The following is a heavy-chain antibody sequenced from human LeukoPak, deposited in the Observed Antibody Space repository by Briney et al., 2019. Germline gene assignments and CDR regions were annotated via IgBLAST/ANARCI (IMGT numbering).Heavy chain of an antibody. Sequence: GGSLRLSCAASGFTFRSYGMHWVRQAPGKGLEWVAYISYDGSNKYYADSVKGRFTISRDNSKNTLYLQMNSLRAEDTAAYYCANPDVYYDSSGYDAFDIWGQGTMVTVSS. CDR1: GFTFRSYG. CDR3: ANPDVYYDSSGYDAFDI. CDR2: ISYDGSNK. D-gene: IGHD3-22*01. J-gene: IGHJ3*02. V-gene: IGHV3-30*18.